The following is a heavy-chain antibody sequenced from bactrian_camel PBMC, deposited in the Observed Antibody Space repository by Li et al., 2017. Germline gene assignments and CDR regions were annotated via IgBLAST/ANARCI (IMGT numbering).Heavy chain of an antibody. V-gene: IGHV3S53*01. Sequence: QVQLVESGGGSVQTGESLRLSCAVSGYSYRTYCMGWFRQVPGNEREPLASIDSDGRTSVADSVKGRFTISQDGAKNTLYLHMNNLKPEDTAVYYCAAIIQCRANWNETGTYNYLGQGTQVTVS. CDR3: AAIIQCRANWNETGTYNY. CDR1: GYSYRTYC. CDR2: IDSDGRT. J-gene: IGHJ4*01. D-gene: IGHD8*01.